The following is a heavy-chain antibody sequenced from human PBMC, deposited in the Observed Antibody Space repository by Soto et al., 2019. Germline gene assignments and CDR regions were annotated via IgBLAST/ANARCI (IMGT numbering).Heavy chain of an antibody. CDR1: GGTFSSYA. Sequence: SVKVSCKASGGTFSSYAISWVRQAPGQGLEWMGGIIPIFGTANYAQKFQGRVTITADESTSTAYMELSSLRSEDTAVYYCARGGLRPHHFSGRNPYYYYYGMDVWGQGTTVTVSS. V-gene: IGHV1-69*13. J-gene: IGHJ6*02. D-gene: IGHD4-17*01. CDR2: IIPIFGTA. CDR3: ARGGLRPHHFSGRNPYYYYYGMDV.